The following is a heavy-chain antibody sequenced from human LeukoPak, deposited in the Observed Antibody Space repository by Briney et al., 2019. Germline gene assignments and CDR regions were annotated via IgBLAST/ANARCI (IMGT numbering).Heavy chain of an antibody. CDR2: ISWNSGSI. J-gene: IGHJ4*02. CDR3: AKAGYCSGGSCYRPFDY. Sequence: GRSLRLSCAASGFTFDGYAMHWVRQAPGKGLEWVSGISWNSGSIGYADSVKGRFTISRDNAKNSLYLQMNSLRAEDTALYYCAKAGYCSGGSCYRPFDYWGQGTLVTVSS. D-gene: IGHD2-15*01. V-gene: IGHV3-9*01. CDR1: GFTFDGYA.